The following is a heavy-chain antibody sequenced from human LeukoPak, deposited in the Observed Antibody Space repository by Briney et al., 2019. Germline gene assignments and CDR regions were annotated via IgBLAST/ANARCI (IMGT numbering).Heavy chain of an antibody. CDR3: ARDLGYSYGNYYGMDV. CDR2: IYYSGST. V-gene: IGHV4-59*01. J-gene: IGHJ6*02. CDR1: GGXISSYY. Sequence: TLSLXXTVSGGXISSYYWSWIRQPPGKGLKWIGYIYYSGSTNYNPSLKSRVTISVDTSKNQFSLKLSSVTAADTAVYYCARDLGYSYGNYYGMDVWGQGTTVTVSS. D-gene: IGHD5-18*01.